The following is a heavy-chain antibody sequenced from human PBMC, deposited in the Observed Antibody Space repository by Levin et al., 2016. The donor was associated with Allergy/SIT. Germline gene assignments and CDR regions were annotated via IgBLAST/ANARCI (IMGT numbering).Heavy chain of an antibody. V-gene: IGHV4-59*12. J-gene: IGHJ4*02. CDR2: IYYSGST. CDR3: ARVTGRYSYGINFDY. D-gene: IGHD5-18*01. Sequence: WIRQPPGKGLEWIGYIYYSGSTNYNPSLKSRVTISVDTSKNQFSLKLSSVTAADTAVYYCARVTGRYSYGINFDYWGQGTLVTVSS.